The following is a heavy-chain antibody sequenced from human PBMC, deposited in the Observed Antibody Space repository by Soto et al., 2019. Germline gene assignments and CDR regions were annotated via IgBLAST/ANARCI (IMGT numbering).Heavy chain of an antibody. CDR3: ARGSSGWSSIRLDD. Sequence: SETLSLTCTVSSGSITSVNSYWSWIRQFPGKGLEWIGYIYYSGSSYYNPSLKGRVTISEDTSKKQFSLKLNSVTTADTAVYYCARGSSGWSSIRLDDWGQGTLVTVSS. CDR1: SGSITSVNSY. J-gene: IGHJ4*02. CDR2: IYYSGSS. D-gene: IGHD6-19*01. V-gene: IGHV4-31*03.